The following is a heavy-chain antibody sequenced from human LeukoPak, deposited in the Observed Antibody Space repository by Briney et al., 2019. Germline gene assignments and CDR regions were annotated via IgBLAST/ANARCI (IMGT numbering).Heavy chain of an antibody. Sequence: SETLSLTCTVSGGSISSYYWSWIRQPPGKGLEWIGYIYYSGSTNYNSSLKSRVTISVVTSKNQFSLKLSSVTAADTAVYYCARGGYYDSSATENDAFDIWGQGTMVTVSS. CDR3: ARGGYYDSSATENDAFDI. V-gene: IGHV4-59*12. CDR1: GGSISSYY. CDR2: IYYSGST. J-gene: IGHJ3*02. D-gene: IGHD3-22*01.